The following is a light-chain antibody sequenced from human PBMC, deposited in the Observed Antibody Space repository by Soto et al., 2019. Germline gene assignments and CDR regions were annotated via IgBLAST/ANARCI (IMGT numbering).Light chain of an antibody. CDR3: QQYGSSPPMYT. CDR1: QSVSSSY. CDR2: GAS. V-gene: IGKV3-20*01. Sequence: EIVLTQYPGTLSLSPGERATLSCMASQSVSSSYLAWYPQKPGQAPRLRIYGASSRATGIPDRFSGSGSGTDFPLNISRLEPEDFAVYYCQQYGSSPPMYTFGQGTKLEI. J-gene: IGKJ2*01.